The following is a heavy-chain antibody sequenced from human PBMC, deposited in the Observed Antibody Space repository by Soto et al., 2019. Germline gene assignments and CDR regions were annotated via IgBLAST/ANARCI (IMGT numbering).Heavy chain of an antibody. J-gene: IGHJ4*01. CDR3: AKDGIQTVTFDY. D-gene: IGHD4-17*01. CDR2: VSGNGDVT. Sequence: EVQLSESGGGLAQPGGSLRLSCEGSGFTFSDFAISWVRQAPGKGLEWVSVVSGNGDVTRYADSVKGRFATSRDNSKNTMVLQMNSLTAEDTAIYYCAKDGIQTVTFDYWGRGTLVTVSS. CDR1: GFTFSDFA. V-gene: IGHV3-23*01.